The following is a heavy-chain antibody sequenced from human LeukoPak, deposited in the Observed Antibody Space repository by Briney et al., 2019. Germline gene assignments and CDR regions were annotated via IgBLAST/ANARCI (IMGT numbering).Heavy chain of an antibody. CDR1: GGTFSSYA. J-gene: IGHJ3*02. V-gene: IGHV1-69*13. CDR2: IIPIFGTA. Sequence: SVKVSCKASGGTFSSYAISWVRQAPGQGLEWMGGIIPIFGTANYAQKFQGRVTITADESTSTAYMELSSLRSEDTAVYYCAGDRPYYYDSSPPPHAFDIWGQGTMVTVSS. CDR3: AGDRPYYYDSSPPPHAFDI. D-gene: IGHD3-22*01.